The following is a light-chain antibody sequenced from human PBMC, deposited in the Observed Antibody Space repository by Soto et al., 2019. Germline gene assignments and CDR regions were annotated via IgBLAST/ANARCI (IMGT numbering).Light chain of an antibody. V-gene: IGLV4-69*01. CDR2: LNSDGSH. J-gene: IGLJ3*02. CDR1: SGHSSYA. Sequence: QSVLTQPPSASASLGASVKLTCTLSSGHSSYAIAWHQQQPEKGPRYLMKLNSDGSHSKGDGIPDRFSGSSSGAERYLTISSLQSEDEADYYCQTWGTGIWVFGGGTKVTVL. CDR3: QTWGTGIWV.